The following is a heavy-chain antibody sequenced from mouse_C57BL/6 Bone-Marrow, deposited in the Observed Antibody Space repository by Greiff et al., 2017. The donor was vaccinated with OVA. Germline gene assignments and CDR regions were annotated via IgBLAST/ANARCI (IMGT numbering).Heavy chain of an antibody. D-gene: IGHD3-1*01. CDR1: GFTFSSYA. CDR2: ISDGGSYT. V-gene: IGHV5-4*01. Sequence: EVMLVESGGGLVKPGGSLKLSCAASGFTFSSYAMSWVRQTPEKRLEWVATISDGGSYTYYPDNVKGRFTISRDNAKNNLYLQMSHLKSEDSAMYYCARDSRGGGYWGQGTSVTVSS. J-gene: IGHJ4*01. CDR3: ARDSRGGGY.